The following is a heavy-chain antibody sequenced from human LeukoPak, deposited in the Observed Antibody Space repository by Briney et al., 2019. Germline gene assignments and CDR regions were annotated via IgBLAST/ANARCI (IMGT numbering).Heavy chain of an antibody. Sequence: GGSLRLSCAASGFSLSNHYMDWVRQAPGKGLEWVGRTRNRADSYTTEYAASVRGRFIISRDDSKNSLFLQMNSLKTEDTAVYFCARGLDYGDGFDYWGQGTLVTVSS. CDR1: GFSLSNHY. J-gene: IGHJ4*02. CDR2: TRNRADSYTT. CDR3: ARGLDYGDGFDY. V-gene: IGHV3-72*01. D-gene: IGHD4-17*01.